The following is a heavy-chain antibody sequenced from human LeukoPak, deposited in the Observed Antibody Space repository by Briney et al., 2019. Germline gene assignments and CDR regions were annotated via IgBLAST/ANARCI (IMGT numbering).Heavy chain of an antibody. V-gene: IGHV3-7*04. CDR2: MKDDGRET. CDR3: VRYTRRYAFDY. J-gene: IGHJ4*02. CDR1: GFTFNNYW. Sequence: QPGGSLRLSCAASGFTFNNYWMSWVRQAPGKGLEWVANMKDDGRETYYVGSVRGRFTISRDNAKNSLSLQMNSLRAEDTAVYYCVRYTRRYAFDYWGQGTLVTVSS. D-gene: IGHD5-18*01.